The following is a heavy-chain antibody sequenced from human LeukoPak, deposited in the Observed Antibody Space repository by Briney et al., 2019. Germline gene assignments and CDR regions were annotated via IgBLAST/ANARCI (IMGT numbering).Heavy chain of an antibody. D-gene: IGHD6-19*01. Sequence: SETLSLTCTVSGGSISSGGYYWSWIRQPPGKGLEWIGYIYYSGSTYYNPSLKSRVTISVDTSKNQFSLKLSSVTAADTAVYYCARERGWYPGYWGQGTLVIVSS. CDR3: ARERGWYPGY. CDR1: GGSISSGGYY. V-gene: IGHV4-31*03. CDR2: IYYSGST. J-gene: IGHJ4*02.